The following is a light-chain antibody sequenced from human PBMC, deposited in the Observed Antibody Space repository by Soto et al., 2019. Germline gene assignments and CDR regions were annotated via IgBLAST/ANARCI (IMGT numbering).Light chain of an antibody. CDR1: TSNIGTNP. Sequence: QSVLTQPPSASGTPGQRVTISCSGSTSNIGTNPVNWYQHLPGTAPKLLFYSNNQRPSGVPDRFSGSKSGTPASLAISGLQSEDEADYYCAAWDDSLNGLVFGGGTKLTVL. CDR3: AAWDDSLNGLV. CDR2: SNN. J-gene: IGLJ3*02. V-gene: IGLV1-44*01.